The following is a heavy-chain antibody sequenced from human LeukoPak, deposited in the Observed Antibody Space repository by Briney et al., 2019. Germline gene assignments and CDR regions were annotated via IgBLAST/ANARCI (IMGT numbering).Heavy chain of an antibody. CDR2: IYYSGST. D-gene: IGHD6-13*01. CDR3: ARTTEAHSWRTRYYDYYMDV. J-gene: IGHJ6*03. Sequence: SETLSLTCTVSGGSISSYYWSWIRQPPGKGLEWIGYIYYSGSTNYNPSLKSRVTISVDTSKNQFSLKLSSVTAADTAVYYCARTTEAHSWRTRYYDYYMDVWGKGTTVTVSS. CDR1: GGSISSYY. V-gene: IGHV4-59*01.